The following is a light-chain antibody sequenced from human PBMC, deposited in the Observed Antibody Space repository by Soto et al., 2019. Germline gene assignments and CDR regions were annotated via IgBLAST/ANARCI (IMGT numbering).Light chain of an antibody. CDR2: RAS. CDR3: QQYNNWPRT. Sequence: EVLMTQSPATLYVSPGERVTLSCRASQSVSDNLAWYQQKPGQGPRLLVYRASTRTLGIPARFSGSESGTEFTLTISSLQSEDFAVYYCQQYNNWPRTFGQGTKVDI. J-gene: IGKJ1*01. CDR1: QSVSDN. V-gene: IGKV3-15*01.